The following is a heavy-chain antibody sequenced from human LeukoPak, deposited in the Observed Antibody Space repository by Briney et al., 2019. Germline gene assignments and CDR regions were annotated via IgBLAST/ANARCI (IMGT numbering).Heavy chain of an antibody. CDR1: GFSFSDYY. CDR3: ARGATDTTRWFDP. J-gene: IGHJ5*02. D-gene: IGHD1-7*01. Sequence: GGSLRLSCAVSGFSFSDYYMSWIRQAPGKGLEWVSYTSSSGSSRYYADSVKGRFTISRDNAKNSLYLQMNGLRAEDTAAYYCARGATDTTRWFDPWGQGTLVTVSS. CDR2: TSSSGSSR. V-gene: IGHV3-11*04.